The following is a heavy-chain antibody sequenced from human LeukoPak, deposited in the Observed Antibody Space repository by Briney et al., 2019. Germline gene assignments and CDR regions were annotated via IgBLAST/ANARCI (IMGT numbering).Heavy chain of an antibody. V-gene: IGHV3-23*01. CDR3: AGDQNSDWYSPLDY. J-gene: IGHJ4*02. CDR2: ITATGDTA. Sequence: HPGGSLRLSCVAAGFTFTKCAMSWIRQAPGKGLEWVAIITATGDTAYYADSVKGRFTISRDNSRNTVYMQMDSLRAEDTAIYYCAGDQNSDWYSPLDYWGQGSQVTVSP. D-gene: IGHD6-19*01. CDR1: GFTFTKCA.